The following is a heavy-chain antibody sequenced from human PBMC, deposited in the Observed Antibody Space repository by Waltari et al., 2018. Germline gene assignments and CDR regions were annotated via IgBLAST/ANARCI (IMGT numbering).Heavy chain of an antibody. Sequence: EVQLVESGGGLVQPGGSLRLSCVASGFTFSSYWMHWVRQVPGKGLVWVSRIKSDGSDATHADSVRGRFTISRDNAKNTLYLEMKSLRVDDSAVYYCARDRTDRTLSNDFFDVWGRGTKVSVSS. CDR1: GFTFSSYW. CDR3: ARDRTDRTLSNDFFDV. J-gene: IGHJ3*01. V-gene: IGHV3-74*01. CDR2: IKSDGSDA. D-gene: IGHD3-16*01.